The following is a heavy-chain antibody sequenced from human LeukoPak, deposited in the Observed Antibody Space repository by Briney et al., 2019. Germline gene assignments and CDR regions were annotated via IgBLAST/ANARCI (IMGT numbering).Heavy chain of an antibody. D-gene: IGHD3-16*01. J-gene: IGHJ3*02. CDR3: ARFYGGSALDN. Sequence: GGSLRLSCAASGFTFSAYWMHWVRQAPGKGLVWVSRINSDGFSIAYADSVKGRFTNSRDNAKNTLYLHMNSLRAEDTAVYYCARFYGGSALDNWGQGTMVTVSS. CDR2: INSDGFSI. CDR1: GFTFSAYW. V-gene: IGHV3-74*01.